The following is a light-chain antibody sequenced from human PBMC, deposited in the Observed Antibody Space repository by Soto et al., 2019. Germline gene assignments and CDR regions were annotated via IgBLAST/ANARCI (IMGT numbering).Light chain of an antibody. J-gene: IGLJ2*01. CDR3: SSYTSSSTVI. CDR2: DVS. V-gene: IGLV2-14*01. Sequence: QSVLTQPASVSGSPGQSITISCTGTSSDVGDYNYVSWYQQHPGKAPKLMIYDVSSRPSGVSSRFSGSKSANTASLTISGLQAEDEADYYCSSYTSSSTVIFGGGTKVTVL. CDR1: SSDVGDYNY.